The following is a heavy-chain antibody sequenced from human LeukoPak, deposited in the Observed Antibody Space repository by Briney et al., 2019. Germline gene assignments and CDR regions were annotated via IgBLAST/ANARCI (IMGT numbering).Heavy chain of an antibody. CDR1: GFNLSNYW. D-gene: IGHD1-26*01. CDR3: SRDFVGADDY. CDR2: INPDGSRI. J-gene: IGHJ4*02. Sequence: GGSLRLSCAASGFNLSNYWMLCVRQAPGKGPVWVSRINPDGSRIDYAESVRGRFTISRDSAKNTLYLQMNSLRAEDTAVYYCSRDFVGADDYWGQGTLVTVSS. V-gene: IGHV3-74*01.